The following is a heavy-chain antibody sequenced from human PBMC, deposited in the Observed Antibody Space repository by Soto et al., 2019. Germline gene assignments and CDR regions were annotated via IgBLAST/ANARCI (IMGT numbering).Heavy chain of an antibody. V-gene: IGHV1-18*01. CDR2: ISAYNGNT. D-gene: IGHD6-19*01. CDR3: ARGSARIAVAGTDYYYYYMDV. J-gene: IGHJ6*03. Sequence: QVQLVQSGAEVKKPGASVKVSCKASGYTFTSYGISWVRQAPGQGLEWMGWISAYNGNTNYAQKLQVRVTMTTDTSTSTAYMELRSLRSDDTAVYYCARGSARIAVAGTDYYYYYMDVWGKGTTVTVSS. CDR1: GYTFTSYG.